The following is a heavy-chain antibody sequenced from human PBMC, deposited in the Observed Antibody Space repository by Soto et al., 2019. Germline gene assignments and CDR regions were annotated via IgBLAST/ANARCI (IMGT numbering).Heavy chain of an antibody. Sequence: PGGSLRLSCAASGFTFSNYGMSWVRQAPGKGLEWVSVISGSGGSTYYADSVKGRFTLSGDNSKNTVYLQMNSLRAEDTAVYYCAKDSPVGVPLLRDLHDWGQGXLVTVYS. J-gene: IGHJ1*01. CDR3: AKDSPVGVPLLRDLHD. CDR2: ISGSGGST. D-gene: IGHD2-15*01. CDR1: GFTFSNYG. V-gene: IGHV3-23*01.